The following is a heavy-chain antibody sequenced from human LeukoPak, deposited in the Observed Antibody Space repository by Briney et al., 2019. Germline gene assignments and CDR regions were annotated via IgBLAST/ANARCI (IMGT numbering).Heavy chain of an antibody. Sequence: GGSLRLSCAASGFTFSSYGMHWVRQAPGKGLEWVAVISYDGSNKYYTSSVKGRFTISRDNSKNTLSLQMNSLRSEDTAVYSCAKGEGYSYYTLLDYWGQGTLVTVSS. CDR1: GFTFSSYG. CDR3: AKGEGYSYYTLLDY. V-gene: IGHV3-30*18. CDR2: ISYDGSNK. J-gene: IGHJ4*02. D-gene: IGHD4-11*01.